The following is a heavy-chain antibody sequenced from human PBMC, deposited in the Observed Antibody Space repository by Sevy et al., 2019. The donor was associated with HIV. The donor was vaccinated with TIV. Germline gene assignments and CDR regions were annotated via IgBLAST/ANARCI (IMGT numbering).Heavy chain of an antibody. J-gene: IGHJ5*02. CDR2: IDPSGGTR. CDR1: GYTFTNYY. V-gene: IGHV1-46*01. D-gene: IGHD2-21*01. Sequence: ASVKVSCKTSGYTFTNYYMHWVRQAPGQGLEWMGLIDPSGGTRSYAEKFQGRVTMTRDTSTSTVNMELSSLRSDDTALYYCVRGDCGGDCFAHWFDPWGQGTLVTVS. CDR3: VRGDCGGDCFAHWFDP.